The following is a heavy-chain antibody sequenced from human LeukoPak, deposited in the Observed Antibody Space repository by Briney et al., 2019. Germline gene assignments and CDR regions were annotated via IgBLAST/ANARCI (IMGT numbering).Heavy chain of an antibody. D-gene: IGHD3-9*01. V-gene: IGHV4-30-2*01. CDR3: ARLRYFDWAIDY. Sequence: SQTLSLTCAVSGGSISSGGYSWSWIRQPPGKGLEWIGYIYHSGSTYYNPSLKGRVTISVDRSKNQFSLKLSSVTAADTAVYYCARLRYFDWAIDYWGQGTLVTVSS. CDR2: IYHSGST. J-gene: IGHJ4*02. CDR1: GGSISSGGYS.